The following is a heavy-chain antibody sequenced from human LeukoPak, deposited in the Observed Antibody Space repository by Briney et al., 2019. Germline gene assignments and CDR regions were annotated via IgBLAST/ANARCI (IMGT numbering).Heavy chain of an antibody. D-gene: IGHD3-10*01. Sequence: PSETLSLTCAVYGGSFSGYYWSWIRQPPGKGLEWIGYIYYSGSTNYNPSLKSRVTISVDTSKNQFSLKLSSVTAADTAVYYCARDLSPFGEAPIFDPWGQGTLVTVSS. CDR3: ARDLSPFGEAPIFDP. CDR1: GGSFSGYY. V-gene: IGHV4-59*01. J-gene: IGHJ5*02. CDR2: IYYSGST.